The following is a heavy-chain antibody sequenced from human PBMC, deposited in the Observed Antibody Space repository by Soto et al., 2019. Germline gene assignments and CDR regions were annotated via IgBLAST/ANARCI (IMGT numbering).Heavy chain of an antibody. CDR3: APTPRLLVP. J-gene: IGHJ1*01. CDR1: GGSFTGYF. D-gene: IGHD2-8*02. V-gene: IGHV4-34*02. CDR2: INDGGIT. Sequence: QAQIQQSGARLLKPSETLSLTCSVSGGSFTGYFYSWIRLSPGRGLEWIGEINDGGITKYSPSLNSRATMSADKAKKQFSLRLTSVTDADTGVYYCAPTPRLLVPWGQGTPVVVSS.